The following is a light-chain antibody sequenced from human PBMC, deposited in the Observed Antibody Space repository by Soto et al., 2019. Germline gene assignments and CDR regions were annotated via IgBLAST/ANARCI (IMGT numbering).Light chain of an antibody. Sequence: QSVLTQPAPVSGSPGQSITISRTGTSRDVGAYDYVSWYLQYPDKAPQLLIYYVDHRPSGVSSRFSGSKSGNTASLTISGLQAEDEGDYYCCSYADGSIYFFGTGTKVTVL. J-gene: IGLJ1*01. CDR1: SRDVGAYDY. CDR3: CSYADGSIYF. V-gene: IGLV2-14*03. CDR2: YVD.